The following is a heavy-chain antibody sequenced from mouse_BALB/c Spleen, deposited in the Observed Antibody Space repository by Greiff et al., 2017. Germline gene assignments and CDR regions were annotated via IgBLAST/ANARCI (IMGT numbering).Heavy chain of an antibody. V-gene: IGHV2-2*02. J-gene: IGHJ3*01. CDR3: ARAGSSSAWFAY. CDR1: GFSLTSYG. CDR2: IWSGGST. D-gene: IGHD1-1*01. Sequence: QVQLQQSGPGLVQPSQSLSITCTVSGFSLTSYGVHWVRQSPGKGLEWLGVIWSGGSTDYNAAFISRLSISKDNSKSQVFFKMNSLQANDTAIYYCARAGSSSAWFAYWGQGTLVTVSA.